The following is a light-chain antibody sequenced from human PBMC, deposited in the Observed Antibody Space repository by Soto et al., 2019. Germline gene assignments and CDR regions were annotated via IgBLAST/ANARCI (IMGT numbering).Light chain of an antibody. V-gene: IGKV1-39*01. CDR1: QNIYNY. CDR2: AAS. Sequence: DIQMTQSPSSLSASLGDRVTVTCRTSQNIYNYLNWYQQKPGKAPKLLIYAASSVQSGVPLRFSGTGSGTDFTLTISSLQPEDFATYYCEQTYSTPVTFGQGTRLEIK. J-gene: IGKJ5*01. CDR3: EQTYSTPVT.